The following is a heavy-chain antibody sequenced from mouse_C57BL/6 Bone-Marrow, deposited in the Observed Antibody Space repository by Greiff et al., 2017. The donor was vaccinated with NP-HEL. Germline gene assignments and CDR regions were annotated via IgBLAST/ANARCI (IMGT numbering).Heavy chain of an antibody. Sequence: QVQLQQPGAELVKPGASVKLSCKASGYTFTSYWMQWVKQRPGQGLEWIGEIDPSGSYTNYNQKFKGKATLTADTSSSPAYMQLSSLTSEDSAVYYCASCYYSNYEWYFDVWGTGTTVTVSA. D-gene: IGHD2-5*01. J-gene: IGHJ1*03. CDR2: IDPSGSYT. CDR3: ASCYYSNYEWYFDV. CDR1: GYTFTSYW. V-gene: IGHV1-50*01.